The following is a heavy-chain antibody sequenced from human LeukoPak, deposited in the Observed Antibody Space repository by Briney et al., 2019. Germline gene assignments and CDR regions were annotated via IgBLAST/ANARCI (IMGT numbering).Heavy chain of an antibody. CDR3: ARAVAGTRVIGY. Sequence: GGSLRLSCGASGFSFSDYYMSWIRQAPGKGLEWVSCIGISSGTTYYADSVKGRFTISRDDSKNSLYLEMHSLRAEDTAVYYCARAVAGTRVIGYWGQGTLVTVSS. V-gene: IGHV3-11*01. D-gene: IGHD6-19*01. CDR1: GFSFSDYY. J-gene: IGHJ4*02. CDR2: IGISSGTT.